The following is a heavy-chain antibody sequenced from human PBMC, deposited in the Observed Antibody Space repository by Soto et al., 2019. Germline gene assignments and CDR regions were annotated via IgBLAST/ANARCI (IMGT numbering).Heavy chain of an antibody. CDR1: GFSLRARGVG. J-gene: IGHJ4*02. Sequence: SGPTLVKRTQTLTLTCTVSGFSLRARGVGVGWIRQPPGKAMEWLAVIYWNDEKRFSPSLKSRLTITKDTSKNQVVLTMTNMDPVDTATYFCAHSPWGAAPDYWGQ. V-gene: IGHV2-5*01. CDR3: AHSPWGAAPDY. D-gene: IGHD3-16*01. CDR2: IYWNDEK.